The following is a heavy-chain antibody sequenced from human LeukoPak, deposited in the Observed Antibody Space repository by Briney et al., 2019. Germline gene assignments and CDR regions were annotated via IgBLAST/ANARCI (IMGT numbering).Heavy chain of an antibody. CDR1: GFTFSSYA. Sequence: GGSLRLSCAASGFTFSSYAMSWVRQAPGKGLEWVSAISGSGGSTYYADSVKGRFTISRDNSKNTLYLQMNSLRAEDTAVYYCAKDLFSGYYTYYFDYWGQGTLVTVSS. V-gene: IGHV3-23*01. CDR3: AKDLFSGYYTYYFDY. D-gene: IGHD3-22*01. CDR2: ISGSGGST. J-gene: IGHJ4*02.